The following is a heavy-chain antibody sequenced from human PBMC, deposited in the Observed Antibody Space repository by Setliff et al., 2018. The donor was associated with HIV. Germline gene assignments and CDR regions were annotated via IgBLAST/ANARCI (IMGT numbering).Heavy chain of an antibody. CDR2: IYYSGST. D-gene: IGHD2-2*01. CDR1: GGSINVNNYY. V-gene: IGHV4-39*01. Sequence: SETLSLTCTVSGGSINVNNYYWGWVRQSPGKGLDYIGTIYYSGSTYYNPSLKSRITISVDTSKNQFSLRLSSVTAADTAVYYCARQGLVLVPASIDWRLPPSPIDYWGQGALVTVSS. J-gene: IGHJ4*02. CDR3: ARQGLVLVPASIDWRLPPSPIDY.